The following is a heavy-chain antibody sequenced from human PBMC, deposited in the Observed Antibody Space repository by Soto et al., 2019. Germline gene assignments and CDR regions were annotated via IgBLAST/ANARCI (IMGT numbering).Heavy chain of an antibody. J-gene: IGHJ6*02. CDR3: ARAEWGSSYTQYYYALDV. Sequence: GGSLRLSCAASGFTVSNNYISWVRQPPGKGLEWVSLIYSGGSTYYAGSVKGRFTLSRDNSKNTVYLQMNSLRAEDTAVYYCARAEWGSSYTQYYYALDVWGQGTTVTVSS. V-gene: IGHV3-53*03. D-gene: IGHD6-13*01. CDR2: IYSGGST. CDR1: GFTVSNNY.